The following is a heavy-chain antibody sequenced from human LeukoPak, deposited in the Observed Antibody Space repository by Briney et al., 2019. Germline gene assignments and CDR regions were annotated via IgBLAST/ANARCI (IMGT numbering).Heavy chain of an antibody. D-gene: IGHD1-26*01. J-gene: IGHJ4*02. CDR3: ARDREGATDY. Sequence: PAGSLSLSCAASGVTFSSYAMYWVRQPPRKGLEYVSASSSNWGSTYYANPVKSRLTIFRDNSKNTLYLQMGSRLAEDMAVYYCARDREGATDYWGQGALVTVSS. CDR1: GVTFSSYA. V-gene: IGHV3-64*01. CDR2: SSSNWGST.